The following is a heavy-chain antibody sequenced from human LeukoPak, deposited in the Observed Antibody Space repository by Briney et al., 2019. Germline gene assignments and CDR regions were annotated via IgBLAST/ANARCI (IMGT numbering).Heavy chain of an antibody. CDR3: ARGLGY. V-gene: IGHV4-34*01. CDR2: INHSGST. J-gene: IGHJ4*02. Sequence: SETLSLTCAVYGGSFSGYYWSWIRQPPGKGLEWIGEINHSGSTNYNPSLKSRVTISVDTSKNQFSLRLSSVTAADTAVYYCARGLGYWGQGTLVTVSS. CDR1: GGSFSGYY.